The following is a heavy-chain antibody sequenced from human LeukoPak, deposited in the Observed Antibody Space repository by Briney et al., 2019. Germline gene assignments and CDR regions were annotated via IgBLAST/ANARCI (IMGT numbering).Heavy chain of an antibody. CDR3: ARGLGY. V-gene: IGHV4-34*01. CDR2: INHSGST. J-gene: IGHJ4*02. Sequence: SETLSLTCAVYGGSFSGYYWSWIRQPPGKGLEWIGEINHSGSTNYNPSLKSRVTISVDTSKNQFSLRLSSVTAADTAVYYCARGLGYWGQGTLVTVSS. CDR1: GGSFSGYY.